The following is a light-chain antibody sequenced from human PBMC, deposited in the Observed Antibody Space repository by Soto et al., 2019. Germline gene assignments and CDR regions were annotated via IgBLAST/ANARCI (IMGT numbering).Light chain of an antibody. CDR1: SSDVGGYNY. CDR3: SSDTSSSSLWV. J-gene: IGLJ1*01. V-gene: IGLV2-14*01. CDR2: DVS. Sequence: QSALTQPASVSGSPGQSITISCTGTSSDVGGYNYVSWYQQHPGKAPKLMIYDVSNRPSGVSNRFSGSKSGNTASLTISGLQAEDDADYYCSSDTSSSSLWVFGTGTKLTVL.